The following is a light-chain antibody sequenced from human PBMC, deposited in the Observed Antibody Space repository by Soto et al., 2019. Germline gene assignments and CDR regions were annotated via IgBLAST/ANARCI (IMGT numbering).Light chain of an antibody. Sequence: EIVMTQSPATLSVSPGERATLSCRASQSVSSNLAWYQQKPGQAPRLLIYGASTRATGIPARFSGSGSGTEFTLTINSLQSEDFALYYCQQYHNWPPFTFGPGTKVDIK. CDR3: QQYHNWPPFT. CDR1: QSVSSN. V-gene: IGKV3-15*01. CDR2: GAS. J-gene: IGKJ3*01.